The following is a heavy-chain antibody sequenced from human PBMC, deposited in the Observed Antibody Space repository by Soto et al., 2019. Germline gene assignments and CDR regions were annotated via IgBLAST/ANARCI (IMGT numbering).Heavy chain of an antibody. D-gene: IGHD3-22*01. V-gene: IGHV4-34*01. CDR3: ARGLKRGGSLYYYDSSGYPGAAFDI. Sequence: SETLSLTCAVYGGSFSGYYWSWIRQPPGKGLEWIGEINHSGSTNYNPSLKSRVTISVDTSKNQFSLKLSSVTAADTAVYYCARGLKRGGSLYYYDSSGYPGAAFDIWGQGTMVTVSS. J-gene: IGHJ3*02. CDR2: INHSGST. CDR1: GGSFSGYY.